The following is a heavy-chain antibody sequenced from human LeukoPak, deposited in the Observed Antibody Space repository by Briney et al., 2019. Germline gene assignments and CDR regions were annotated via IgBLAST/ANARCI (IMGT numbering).Heavy chain of an antibody. Sequence: PSETLSPTCTVSGASVGSAGYHWSWIRQPPGGGLEWIGYIYYISNTNYNPSLKSRVTMSVDPSKNQFSLKLNSVTAADTAVYYCARTQSQSGSYHYYFGYWGQGTLVTVSS. CDR1: GASVGSAGYH. CDR2: IYYISNT. CDR3: ARTQSQSGSYHYYFGY. D-gene: IGHD1-26*01. J-gene: IGHJ4*02. V-gene: IGHV4-61*08.